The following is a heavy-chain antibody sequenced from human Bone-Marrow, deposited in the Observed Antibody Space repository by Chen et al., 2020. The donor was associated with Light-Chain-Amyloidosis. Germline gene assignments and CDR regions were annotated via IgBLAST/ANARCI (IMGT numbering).Heavy chain of an antibody. D-gene: IGHD5-12*01. CDR2: IYPDDSVA. Sequence: EVQLEQSGPEVKKPGESLKISCKGSGYTFPNYWIGWVRQMPGKGLEWMGVIYPDDSVARYSPSFEGQVTISADKSIPTAYLQWRSLKASDTAMYYCARRRDGYNFDYWGQGTLVTVSS. J-gene: IGHJ4*02. CDR1: GYTFPNYW. V-gene: IGHV5-51*01. CDR3: ARRRDGYNFDY.